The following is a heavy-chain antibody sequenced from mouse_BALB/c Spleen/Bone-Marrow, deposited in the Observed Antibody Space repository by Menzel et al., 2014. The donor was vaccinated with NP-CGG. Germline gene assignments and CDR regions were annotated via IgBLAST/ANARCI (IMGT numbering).Heavy chain of an antibody. CDR3: ATYCYSTRCYFDY. D-gene: IGHD1-1*01. V-gene: IGHV14-3*02. CDR1: GFNIKDTY. J-gene: IGHJ2*01. Sequence: EVQLQQSGAELVKPGASVKLSCTASGFNIKDTYMHWVKQRPEQGLEWIGRIDPANGNTKYDPKFQGKATITADKSSNTADLQLNSLTSEDTAVYYCATYCYSTRCYFDYWGQGTTLTVSS. CDR2: IDPANGNT.